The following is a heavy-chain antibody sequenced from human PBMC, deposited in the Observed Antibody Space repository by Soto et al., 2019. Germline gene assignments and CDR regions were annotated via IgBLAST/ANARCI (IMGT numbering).Heavy chain of an antibody. Sequence: QVQLVQSGAEVKKPGASVKVSCKASGYTFTSYYMHWVRQAPGQGLVWMGIINPSGGSTSYAQKFQGRVTMTIDTSTSTVYMELSSLRSEDTAVYYCARDLYNYYDSSGYYLFQHWGQGTLVTVSS. J-gene: IGHJ1*01. CDR2: INPSGGST. V-gene: IGHV1-46*01. CDR1: GYTFTSYY. D-gene: IGHD3-22*01. CDR3: ARDLYNYYDSSGYYLFQH.